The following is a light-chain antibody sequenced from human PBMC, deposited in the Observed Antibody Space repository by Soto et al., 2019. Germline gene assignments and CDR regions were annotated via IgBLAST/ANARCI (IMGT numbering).Light chain of an antibody. CDR3: SSYAGDATSDVV. CDR1: SSDVGTYNL. CDR2: EGS. Sequence: QSVLTQPASVSGSPGQSVTISCTGTSSDVGTYNLVSWYQQHPAKAPQLLIYEGSKRPSGVSNRFSGSKSGNTASLTISGLQAEDEADYYCSSYAGDATSDVVFGGGTQLTVL. V-gene: IGLV2-23*01. J-gene: IGLJ2*01.